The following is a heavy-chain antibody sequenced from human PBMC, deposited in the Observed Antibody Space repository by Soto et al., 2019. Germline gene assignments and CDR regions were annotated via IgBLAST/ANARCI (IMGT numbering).Heavy chain of an antibody. V-gene: IGHV4-34*01. J-gene: IGHJ5*02. CDR3: AREQLATRWFDP. D-gene: IGHD6-6*01. Sequence: KPSETLSLTCAVYGGSFSGYYWSWIRQPPGKGLEWIGEINHSGSTNYNPSLKSRVTISVDTSKNQFSLKLSSVTAADTAVYYCAREQLATRWFDPWGQGTLVTVS. CDR1: GGSFSGYY. CDR2: INHSGST.